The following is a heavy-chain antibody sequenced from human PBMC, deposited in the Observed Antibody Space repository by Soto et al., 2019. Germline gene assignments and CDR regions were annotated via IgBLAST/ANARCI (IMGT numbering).Heavy chain of an antibody. CDR1: GGSFSGYY. J-gene: IGHJ6*02. CDR2: INHSGST. V-gene: IGHV4-34*01. Sequence: PSETLSLTCAVYGGSFSGYYWSWIRQPPGKGLEWIGGINHSGSTNYNPSLKSRVTISVDTSKNQFSLKLSSVTAADTAVYYCARVVPAAIYYYYGMDVWGQGTTVTVSS. CDR3: ARVVPAAIYYYYGMDV. D-gene: IGHD2-2*01.